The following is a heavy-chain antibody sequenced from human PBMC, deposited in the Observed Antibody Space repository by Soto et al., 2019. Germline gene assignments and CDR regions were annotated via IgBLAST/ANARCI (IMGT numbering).Heavy chain of an antibody. CDR3: ASLYYYDSSGPLYYFDY. CDR2: IYYSGST. CDR1: GGSISISSYY. J-gene: IGHJ4*02. D-gene: IGHD3-22*01. Sequence: SETLSLTCTVSGGSISISSYYWGCIRQPPGKGLEWIGSIYYSGSTYYNPSLKSRVTISVDTSKNQFSLKLSSVTAADTAVYYCASLYYYDSSGPLYYFDYWGQGTLVTVSS. V-gene: IGHV4-39*01.